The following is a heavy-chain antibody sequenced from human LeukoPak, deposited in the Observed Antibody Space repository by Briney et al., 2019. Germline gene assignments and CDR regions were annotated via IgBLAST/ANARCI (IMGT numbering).Heavy chain of an antibody. CDR3: ARGGAVAVLYYFDY. CDR1: GFTFSSYA. CDR2: ISYDGSNK. Sequence: GRSLRLSRAASGFTFSSYAMHWVRQAPGKGLEWVAVISYDGSNKYYADSVKGRFTISRDNSKNTLYLQMNSLRAEDTAVYYCARGGAVAVLYYFDYWGQGTLVTVSS. J-gene: IGHJ4*02. D-gene: IGHD6-19*01. V-gene: IGHV3-30-3*01.